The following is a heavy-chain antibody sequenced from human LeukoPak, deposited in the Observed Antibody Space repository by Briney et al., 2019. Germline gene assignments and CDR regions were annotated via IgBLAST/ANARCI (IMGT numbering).Heavy chain of an antibody. CDR1: GGSISSSSYY. Sequence: PSETLSLTCTVSGGSISSSSYYWGWIRQPPGKGLEWIGSIYYSGSTYYNPSLKCRVTISVDTSKNQFSLKLSSVTAADTAVYYCARILGIGFIAVSWGYFDYWGQGTLVTVSS. CDR3: ARILGIGFIAVSWGYFDY. D-gene: IGHD6-19*01. CDR2: IYYSGST. V-gene: IGHV4-39*01. J-gene: IGHJ4*02.